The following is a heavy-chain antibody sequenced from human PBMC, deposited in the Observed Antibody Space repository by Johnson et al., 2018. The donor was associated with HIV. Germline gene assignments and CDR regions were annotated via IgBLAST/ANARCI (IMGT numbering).Heavy chain of an antibody. J-gene: IGHJ3*02. CDR3: ARDRPIAAAGHDAFDI. D-gene: IGHD6-13*01. CDR2: IKQDGSEK. CDR1: GFTFSSYW. Sequence: VQVVESGGGVVQPGRSLRLSCAASGFTFSSYWMSWVRQAPGKGLEWVANIKQDGSEKYYVDSVKGRFTISRDNSKNTLYLQMNSLRAEDTAVYYCARDRPIAAAGHDAFDIWGQGTMVTVSS. V-gene: IGHV3-7*01.